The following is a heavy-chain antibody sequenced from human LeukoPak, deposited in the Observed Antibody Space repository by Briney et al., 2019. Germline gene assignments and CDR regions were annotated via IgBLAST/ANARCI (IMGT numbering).Heavy chain of an antibody. Sequence: PSETLSLTCTVSGGSISSSSYYWGWIRQPPGKGLEWIGSIYPSGSTYYNPSLKSRVTISVDTSKNQFSLKLSSVTAADTAVYYCARHDSSGPYNAFDMWGQGTMVTVSS. CDR2: IYPSGST. J-gene: IGHJ3*02. D-gene: IGHD3-22*01. CDR1: GGSISSSSYY. V-gene: IGHV4-39*01. CDR3: ARHDSSGPYNAFDM.